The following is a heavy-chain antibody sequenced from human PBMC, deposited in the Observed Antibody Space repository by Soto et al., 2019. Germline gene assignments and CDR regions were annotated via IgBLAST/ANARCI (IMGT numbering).Heavy chain of an antibody. CDR2: IYYSGST. J-gene: IGHJ4*02. CDR1: GGSISNYY. V-gene: IGHV4-59*01. CDR3: ARAVLPATAPFDY. D-gene: IGHD2-2*01. Sequence: ASETLSLTCTVSGGSISNYYWSWIRQPPGKGLEWIGYIYYSGSTNYNPSLQSRVTISVDTSKNQFSLKLSSVTAADTAVYYCARAVLPATAPFDYWGQGTLVTVSS.